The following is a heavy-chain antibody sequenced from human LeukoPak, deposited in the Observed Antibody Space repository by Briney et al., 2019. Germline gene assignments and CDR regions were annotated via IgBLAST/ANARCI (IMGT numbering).Heavy chain of an antibody. D-gene: IGHD3-22*01. CDR3: ARDYFDSGGYYWFDY. CDR2: ISDGSSTK. V-gene: IGHV3-48*02. J-gene: IGHJ5*01. Sequence: PGGSLRLSCAASGFTFSLYSMNWVRQAPGKGLERVSYISDGSSTKYYADSVRGRFTISRDNAKNSLYLQMNSLRDGDTAVYYCARDYFDSGGYYWFDYWGQGTLVTVSS. CDR1: GFTFSLYS.